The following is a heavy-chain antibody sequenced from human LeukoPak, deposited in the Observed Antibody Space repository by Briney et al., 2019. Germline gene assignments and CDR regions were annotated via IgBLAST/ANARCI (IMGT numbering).Heavy chain of an antibody. CDR3: ARGRGGVRYFDWLLQGY. J-gene: IGHJ4*02. CDR2: INPNSGGT. Sequence: ASVTVSCKASGYTFTGYYMHWVRQAPGQGLEWMGWINPNSGGTNYAQKFQGRVTMTRDTSISTAYMELSRLRSDDTAVYYCARGRGGVRYFDWLLQGYWGQGTLVTVSS. V-gene: IGHV1-2*02. CDR1: GYTFTGYY. D-gene: IGHD3-9*01.